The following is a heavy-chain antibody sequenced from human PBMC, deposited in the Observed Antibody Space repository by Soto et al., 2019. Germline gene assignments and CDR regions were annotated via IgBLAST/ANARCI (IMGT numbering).Heavy chain of an antibody. V-gene: IGHV4-39*01. CDR3: ARHCQRWARRWCDFDI. CDR2: IYYSGST. D-gene: IGHD2-8*02. CDR1: GGSISSSSYY. J-gene: IGHJ3*02. Sequence: SETLSLTCTVSGGSISSSSYYWGWIRQPPGKGLEWIGSIYYSGSTYYNPSLKSRVTISVDTSKNQFSLKLSSVTAADTAVYYCARHCQRWARRWCDFDIWGQGTMDTVSS.